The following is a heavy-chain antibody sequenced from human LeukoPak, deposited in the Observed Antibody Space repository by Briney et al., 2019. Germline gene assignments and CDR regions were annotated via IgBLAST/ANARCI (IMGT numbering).Heavy chain of an antibody. Sequence: GASVKASCKASGGTFSSYAISWVRQAPGQGLEWMGGIIPIFGTANYAQKFQGRVTITADESTSTAYMELSSLRSEDTAVYYCARESGRRLLWFGEFGSHNWFDPWGQGTLVTVSS. CDR3: ARESGRRLLWFGEFGSHNWFDP. V-gene: IGHV1-69*13. J-gene: IGHJ5*02. D-gene: IGHD3-10*01. CDR2: IIPIFGTA. CDR1: GGTFSSYA.